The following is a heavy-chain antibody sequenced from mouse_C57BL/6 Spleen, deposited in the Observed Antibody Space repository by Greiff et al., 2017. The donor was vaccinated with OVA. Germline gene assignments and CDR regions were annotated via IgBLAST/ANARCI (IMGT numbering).Heavy chain of an antibody. J-gene: IGHJ3*01. CDR3: ARGSTTGRFAY. CDR2: IDPSDSYT. Sequence: QVQLQQPGAELVMPGASVKLSCKASGYTFTSYWMHWVKQRPGQGLEWIGEIDPSDSYTNYNQKFKGKSTLTVDKSSSTAYMQLSSLTSEDYAVDYCARGSTTGRFAYWGQGTLVTVSA. CDR1: GYTFTSYW. V-gene: IGHV1-69*01. D-gene: IGHD5-1*01.